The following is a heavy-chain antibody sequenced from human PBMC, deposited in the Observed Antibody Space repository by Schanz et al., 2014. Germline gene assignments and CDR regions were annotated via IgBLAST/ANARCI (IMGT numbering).Heavy chain of an antibody. CDR1: GFTFSSYA. CDR2: LSGSGGST. CDR3: AKQRHYDILAVTRN. V-gene: IGHV3-23*01. Sequence: EVQLLESGGGLVQPGGSLRLSCAASGFTFSSYAMSWVRQAPGKGLEWVSALSGSGGSTYYADSVKGRFTISRDNSKNTLYLQMNSLRAEDTAVDYCAKQRHYDILAVTRNWGQGTLVTVSS. D-gene: IGHD3-9*01. J-gene: IGHJ4*02.